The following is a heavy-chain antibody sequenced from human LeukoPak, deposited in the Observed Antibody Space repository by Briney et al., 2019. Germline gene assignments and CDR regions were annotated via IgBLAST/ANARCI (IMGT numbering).Heavy chain of an antibody. V-gene: IGHV3-30*02. Sequence: GGSLRLSCAASGFTFSSYGMHWVRQAPGKGLEWVAFIRYDGSNKYYADSVKGRFTISRDNSKNTLYLQMNSLRAEDTAVYYCAKNPKACSSTSCYTESYYYYYYMDVWGKGTTVTVSS. CDR2: IRYDGSNK. D-gene: IGHD2-2*02. CDR3: AKNPKACSSTSCYTESYYYYYYMDV. CDR1: GFTFSSYG. J-gene: IGHJ6*03.